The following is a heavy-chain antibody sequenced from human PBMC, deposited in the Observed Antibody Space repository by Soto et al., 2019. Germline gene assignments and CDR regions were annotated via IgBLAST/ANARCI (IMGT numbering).Heavy chain of an antibody. Sequence: EVQLVESGGGLVKPGGSLRLSCAASGFTFSSYFMNWVGQAPGKGLEWVSSISTSSSYIYYADSVKGRLTISRDNAKNSLYLQMNSLRAADTAVYYCARAATLWFGGSDYWGQGTLVTVSS. CDR2: ISTSSSYI. CDR3: ARAATLWFGGSDY. CDR1: GFTFSSYF. J-gene: IGHJ4*02. D-gene: IGHD3-10*01. V-gene: IGHV3-21*01.